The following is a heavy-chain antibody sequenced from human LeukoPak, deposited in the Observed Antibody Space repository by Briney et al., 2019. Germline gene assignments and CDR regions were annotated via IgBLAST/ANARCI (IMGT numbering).Heavy chain of an antibody. D-gene: IGHD3-3*01. Sequence: ASVKVSCTASGYTFTSYGISWVRQAPGQGLEWMGWISAYNGNTNYAQKLQGRVTMTTDTSTSTAYMELRSLRSDDTAVYYCARDRAQYSYYDFWSGYYNYGMDVWGQGTTVTVSS. V-gene: IGHV1-18*01. J-gene: IGHJ6*02. CDR2: ISAYNGNT. CDR3: ARDRAQYSYYDFWSGYYNYGMDV. CDR1: GYTFTSYG.